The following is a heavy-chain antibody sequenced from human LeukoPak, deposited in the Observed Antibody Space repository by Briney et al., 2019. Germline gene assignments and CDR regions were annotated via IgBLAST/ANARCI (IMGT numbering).Heavy chain of an antibody. J-gene: IGHJ3*02. Sequence: SETLSRNCAGYGGSCSGYYWSWLRQPPGKGLEWIGEINHSGSTNYNPSLKSRVTISVDTSKNQFSLKLSSVTAADTAVYYCARGHAFDIWGQGTMVTVSS. CDR2: INHSGST. V-gene: IGHV4-34*01. CDR1: GGSCSGYY. CDR3: ARGHAFDI.